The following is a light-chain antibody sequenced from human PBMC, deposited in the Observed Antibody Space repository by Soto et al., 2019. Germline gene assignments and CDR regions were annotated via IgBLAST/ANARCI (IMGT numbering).Light chain of an antibody. CDR3: EQAGSFPIT. Sequence: AIRMTQSPSSLSASTGDRVTITCRASQGISSYLAWYQQKPGKAPKLLIYAASTLQSGVPSRFSGSGSGTDFTLTISCLQPEDFATYYCEQAGSFPITFGQGTRLEIK. CDR1: QGISSY. CDR2: AAS. V-gene: IGKV1-8*01. J-gene: IGKJ5*01.